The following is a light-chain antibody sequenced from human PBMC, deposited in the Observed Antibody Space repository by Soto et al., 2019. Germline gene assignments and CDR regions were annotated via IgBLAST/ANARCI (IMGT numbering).Light chain of an antibody. CDR2: GAS. CDR3: QQYGSSPET. Sequence: ETVLTQSPGTLSLSPGERATLSCRASQSVTSNYLAWYQQKPGQAPRLLMYGASRRATGIPDRFSGSGSGTDFTLTISRLEPEDFAVYYCQQYGSSPETFGQGTKVDIK. V-gene: IGKV3-20*01. CDR1: QSVTSNY. J-gene: IGKJ1*01.